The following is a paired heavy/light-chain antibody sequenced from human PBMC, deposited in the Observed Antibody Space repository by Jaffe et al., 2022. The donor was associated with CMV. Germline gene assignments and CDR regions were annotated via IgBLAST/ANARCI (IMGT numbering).Heavy chain of an antibody. D-gene: IGHD1-26*01. CDR1: GDSISNDNHY. J-gene: IGHJ5*02. CDR3: AKHIGRLNWFDP. Sequence: QLQLQESGPGLVKPSETLSLTCTVSGDSISNDNHYWDWIRQSPGKGLEWIGNIYYTGITKYNPSLNSRVTMSVDTSKNQFSLRLTSVTAADTAVYYCAKHIGRLNWFDPWGRGILVTVSS. V-gene: IGHV4-39*01. CDR2: IYYTGIT.
Light chain of an antibody. CDR3: QQTYITPYI. V-gene: IGKV1-39*01. J-gene: IGKJ2*01. Sequence: DIQMTQSPSSLSASVGDSVTITCRASQSIRNSISWYQQKPGKAPNLLIYTASTLQSGVPSRFSGSGSGTDFSLTISSLQPEDSASYFCQQTYITPYIFGQGTKLEI. CDR2: TAS. CDR1: QSIRNS.